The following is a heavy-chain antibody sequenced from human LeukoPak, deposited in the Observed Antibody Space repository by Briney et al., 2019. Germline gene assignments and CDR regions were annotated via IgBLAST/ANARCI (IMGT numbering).Heavy chain of an antibody. CDR3: ARGLAAAGTGY. CDR2: INQDGNEN. V-gene: IGHV3-7*01. D-gene: IGHD6-25*01. J-gene: IGHJ4*02. Sequence: GGSLRFSCAASGFIFSHYWMSWVRQAPGKGLEWVANINQDGNENYYADSVKGRFTTSRDNAKSSLYLQMNSLRAEDTAVYYCARGLAAAGTGYWGQGTLVTVSS. CDR1: GFIFSHYW.